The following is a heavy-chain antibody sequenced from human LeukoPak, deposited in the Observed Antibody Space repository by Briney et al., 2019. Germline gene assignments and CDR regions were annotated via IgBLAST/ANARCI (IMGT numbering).Heavy chain of an antibody. D-gene: IGHD2-15*01. CDR3: AKGAYCSGGNCYLGDLDY. CDR1: GFTFSSYT. J-gene: IGHJ4*02. CDR2: ITGSGGDT. Sequence: QPGGSLRLSCTASGFTFSSYTMHWVRQAPGKGLEWVSVITGSGGDTFYADSVKGRFTISRDNSKNTLYLQMNSLRVEDTAVYYCAKGAYCSGGNCYLGDLDYWGQGTLVTVSS. V-gene: IGHV3-23*01.